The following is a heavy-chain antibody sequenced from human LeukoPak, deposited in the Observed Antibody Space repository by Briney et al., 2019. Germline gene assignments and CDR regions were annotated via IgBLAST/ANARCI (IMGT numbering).Heavy chain of an antibody. Sequence: GGSLRLSCAASGFTVSSNYMSWVRKAPGKGLEWVSVIYSGGSTYYADSVKGRFTISRDNSKNTLYLQMNSPRAEDTAVYYCARVEFGELSPYFDYWGQGTLVTVSS. V-gene: IGHV3-53*01. J-gene: IGHJ4*02. CDR2: IYSGGST. CDR3: ARVEFGELSPYFDY. CDR1: GFTVSSNY. D-gene: IGHD3-10*01.